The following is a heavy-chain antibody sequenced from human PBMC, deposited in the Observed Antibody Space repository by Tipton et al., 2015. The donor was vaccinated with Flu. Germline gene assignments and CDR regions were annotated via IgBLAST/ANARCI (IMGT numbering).Heavy chain of an antibody. V-gene: IGHV4-39*01. CDR1: GGSISSSSYY. D-gene: IGHD3-22*01. CDR2: IYYSGST. J-gene: IGHJ3*02. Sequence: TLSLTCTVSGGSISSSSYYWGWIRQPPGKGLEWIGSIYYSGSTYYNPSLKSRVTISVDTSKNQFSLKLSSVTAADTAVYYCARHIREIVVAGGAFDIWGQGTMVTVSS. CDR3: ARHIREIVVAGGAFDI.